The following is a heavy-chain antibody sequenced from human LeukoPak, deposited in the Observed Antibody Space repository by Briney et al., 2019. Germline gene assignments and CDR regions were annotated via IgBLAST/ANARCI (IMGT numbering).Heavy chain of an antibody. CDR2: MNPNSGNT. D-gene: IGHD3-10*01. CDR3: ARVYRRFGESIGY. Sequence: GASVKVSCKASGYTFTSYDINWVRQATGQGLEWMGWMNPNSGNTGYAQKFQGRVAMTRNTSISTAYMELSSLRSEDTAVYYCARVYRRFGESIGYWGQGTLVTVSS. CDR1: GYTFTSYD. J-gene: IGHJ4*02. V-gene: IGHV1-8*01.